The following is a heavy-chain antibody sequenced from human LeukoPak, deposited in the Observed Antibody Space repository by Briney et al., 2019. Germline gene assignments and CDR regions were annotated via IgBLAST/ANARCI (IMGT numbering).Heavy chain of an antibody. CDR1: GGPFSGYF. V-gene: IGHV4-34*01. D-gene: IGHD3-3*01. CDR3: ARVGSGDFWSGYYNYYYYYMDV. Sequence: SETLSLTCAVSGGPFSGYFWSWIRQSSGKGLEWIGEIHNSGTTNYNPSLNSRVTISEDTSKNQFSLKLSSVTAADTAVYYCARVGSGDFWSGYYNYYYYYMDVWGKGTTVTVSS. CDR2: IHNSGTT. J-gene: IGHJ6*03.